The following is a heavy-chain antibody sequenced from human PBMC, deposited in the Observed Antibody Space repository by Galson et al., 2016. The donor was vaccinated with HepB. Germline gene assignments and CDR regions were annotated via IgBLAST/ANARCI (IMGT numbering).Heavy chain of an antibody. CDR3: VLGMGGTEF. D-gene: IGHD3-10*01. J-gene: IGHJ4*02. CDR2: INPSGSP. V-gene: IGHV4-34*01. CDR1: RGSFSGYY. Sequence: SETLSLTCAVYRGSFSGYYWTWIRQPPGKGLEWIGEINPSGSPNHTLSLKRRVAISVDTSKKQLSLKLSSVTAADTAVYYCVLGMGGTEFWGQGILVTVSS.